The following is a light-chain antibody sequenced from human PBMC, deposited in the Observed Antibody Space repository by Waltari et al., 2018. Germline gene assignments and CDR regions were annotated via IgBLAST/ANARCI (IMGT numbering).Light chain of an antibody. CDR1: NSTLGSAS. Sequence: QSVLPQPPSASETPRQRLPISCSGSNSTLGSASLSWYPQPPGTAPKPLIYRNNQRPSGVPDRFSASKSGTSASLAIDGLRSEDEAVYYCASWDDSHYVFGPGTQVTVL. J-gene: IGLJ1*01. V-gene: IGLV1-47*01. CDR3: ASWDDSHYV. CDR2: RNN.